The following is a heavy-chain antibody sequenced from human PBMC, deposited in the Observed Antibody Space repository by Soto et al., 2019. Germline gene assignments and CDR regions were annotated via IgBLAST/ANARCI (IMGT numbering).Heavy chain of an antibody. J-gene: IGHJ1*01. CDR3: ARVAGYSIGRARGYFQH. Sequence: ASVKVSCKASGGTFSSYAISWVRQAPGQGLEWMGWINPNSGGTNYAQKFQGRVTMTRDTSISTAYMELSRLRSDDTAVYYCARVAGYSIGRARGYFQHWGQGTLVTVSS. V-gene: IGHV1-2*02. CDR1: GGTFSSYA. CDR2: INPNSGGT. D-gene: IGHD6-19*01.